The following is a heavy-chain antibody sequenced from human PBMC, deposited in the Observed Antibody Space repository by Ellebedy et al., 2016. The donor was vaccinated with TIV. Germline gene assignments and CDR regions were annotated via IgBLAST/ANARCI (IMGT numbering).Heavy chain of an antibody. Sequence: GESLKISXAASGFTFSSYGMHWVRQAPGKGLEWVAVISYDGSNKYYADSVKGRFTISRDNSKNTLYLQMNSLRAEDTAVYYCAKLGIAARPGRGGLDYYYGMDVWGQGTTVTVSS. CDR1: GFTFSSYG. D-gene: IGHD6-6*01. CDR3: AKLGIAARPGRGGLDYYYGMDV. CDR2: ISYDGSNK. V-gene: IGHV3-30*18. J-gene: IGHJ6*02.